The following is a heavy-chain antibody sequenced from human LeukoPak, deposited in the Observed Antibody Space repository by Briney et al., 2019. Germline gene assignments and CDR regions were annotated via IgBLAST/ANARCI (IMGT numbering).Heavy chain of an antibody. J-gene: IGHJ4*02. CDR2: IDTAGGT. Sequence: GGSLRLSCAASGFTFSSYDMHWVRQATGKGLEWVSAIDTAGGTYYPGSVKGRFTISRENAKNSLYLQMNSLRAGDTAVYYCANYYYGSGSARYFDYWGQGTLVTVSS. D-gene: IGHD3-10*01. CDR1: GFTFSSYD. V-gene: IGHV3-13*01. CDR3: ANYYYGSGSARYFDY.